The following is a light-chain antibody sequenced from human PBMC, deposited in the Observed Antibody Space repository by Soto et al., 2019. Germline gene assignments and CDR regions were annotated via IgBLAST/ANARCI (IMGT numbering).Light chain of an antibody. J-gene: IGKJ4*01. CDR2: GSS. V-gene: IGKV3-15*01. CDR3: QQYNDWPPLT. Sequence: EKVLTQSPVTLSVSLGERATLSCRASQSITTNFAWYQQKPGQAPRLLIFGSSNRATGIPARFSGSGSGTEFSLTISGLQSEDSAIYYCQQYNDWPPLTFGGGTKVEI. CDR1: QSITTN.